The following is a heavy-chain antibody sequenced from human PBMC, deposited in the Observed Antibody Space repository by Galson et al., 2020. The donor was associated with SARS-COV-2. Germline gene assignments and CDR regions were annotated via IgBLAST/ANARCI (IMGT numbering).Heavy chain of an antibody. CDR2: IYTSGST. D-gene: IGHD6-19*01. CDR3: AAGPVAGTGE. J-gene: IGHJ4*02. V-gene: IGHV4-61*02. Sequence: SETLSLTCTVSGGSISSGRYYWSWIRPPAGKGLEWIGRIYTSGSTNYNPSLKSRVAISVDTSKNQFSLKLTSVTAADTAVYFCAAGPVAGTGEWGQGTLVTVSS. CDR1: GGSISSGRYY.